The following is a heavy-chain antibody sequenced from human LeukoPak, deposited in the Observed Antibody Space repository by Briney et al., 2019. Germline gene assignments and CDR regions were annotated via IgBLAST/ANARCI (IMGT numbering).Heavy chain of an antibody. CDR2: IKSKTDGGTT. J-gene: IGHJ4*02. D-gene: IGHD3-22*01. Sequence: GGSLRLSCAASGFTFSNYWMHWVRQAPGKGLEWVGRIKSKTDGGTTDYAAPVKGRFTISRDDSKNTLYLQMNSLKTEDTAVYYCTTPYYDSSGYTSDYWGQGTLVTVSS. CDR3: TTPYYDSSGYTSDY. V-gene: IGHV3-15*01. CDR1: GFTFSNYW.